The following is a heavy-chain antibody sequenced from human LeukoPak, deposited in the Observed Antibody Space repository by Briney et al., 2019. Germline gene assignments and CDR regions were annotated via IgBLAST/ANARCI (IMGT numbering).Heavy chain of an antibody. Sequence: PGGSLRLSCAASEFTFSSYAMSWVRQAPGKGLEWVSAISGSGGSTYYADSVKGRFTISRDNSKNTLYLQMNSLRAEDTAVYYCALMGVVVVPAATFDYWGQGTLVTVSS. D-gene: IGHD2-2*01. V-gene: IGHV3-23*01. CDR3: ALMGVVVVPAATFDY. CDR2: ISGSGGST. CDR1: EFTFSSYA. J-gene: IGHJ4*02.